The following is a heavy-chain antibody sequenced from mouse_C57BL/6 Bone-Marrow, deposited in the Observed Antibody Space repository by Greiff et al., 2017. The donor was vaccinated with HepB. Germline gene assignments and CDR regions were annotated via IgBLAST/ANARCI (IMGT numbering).Heavy chain of an antibody. J-gene: IGHJ1*03. D-gene: IGHD1-1*01. CDR1: GFTFSSYA. CDR3: ARDTLYYHYGSSPWYFDV. CDR2: ISDGGSYT. Sequence: EVQLQESGGGLVKPGGSLKLSCAASGFTFSSYAMSWVRQTPEKRLEWVATISDGGSYTYYPDNVKGRFTISRDNAKNNLYLQMSHLKSEDTAMYYCARDTLYYHYGSSPWYFDVWGTGTTVTVSS. V-gene: IGHV5-4*01.